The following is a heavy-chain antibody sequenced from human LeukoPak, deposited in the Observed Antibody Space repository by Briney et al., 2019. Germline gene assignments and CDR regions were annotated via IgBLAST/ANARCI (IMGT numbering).Heavy chain of an antibody. CDR1: GFTFSSFA. CDR2: IKQDGSEK. J-gene: IGHJ4*02. Sequence: GGSLRLSCAASGFTFSSFAMSWVRQAPGKGLELVANIKQDGSEKYYVDSVKGRFTISRDNAKNSLYLEMNSLRAEDTAVYYCARALVGDGASAYWGQGTLVTVSS. V-gene: IGHV3-7*05. CDR3: ARALVGDGASAY. D-gene: IGHD4/OR15-4a*01.